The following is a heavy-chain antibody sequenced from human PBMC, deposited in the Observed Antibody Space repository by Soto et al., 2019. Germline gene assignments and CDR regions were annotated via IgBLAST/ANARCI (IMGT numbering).Heavy chain of an antibody. CDR1: GGSISSSNW. D-gene: IGHD3-10*01. CDR3: ARGRLWFGELLVFPDNWFDP. Sequence: PSETLSLTCAVSGGSISSSNWWSWVRQPPGKGLEWIGEIYHSGSTNYNPSLKSRVTISVDKSKNQFSLKLSSVTAADTAVYYCARGRLWFGELLVFPDNWFDPWGQGTLVTVSS. V-gene: IGHV4-4*02. J-gene: IGHJ5*02. CDR2: IYHSGST.